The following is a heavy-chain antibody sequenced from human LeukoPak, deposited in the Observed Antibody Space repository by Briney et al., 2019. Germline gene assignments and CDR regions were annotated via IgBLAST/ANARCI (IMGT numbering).Heavy chain of an antibody. CDR2: ISGSGGST. Sequence: GGSLRLSCAASRFTFSSYAMSWVRQAPGKGLEWVSAISGSGGSTYYADSVKGRFTISRDNSKNTLYLQMNSLRAEDTAVYYCARLLYSSGWYSVPSGMDVWGQGTTVTVSS. CDR3: ARLLYSSGWYSVPSGMDV. J-gene: IGHJ6*02. D-gene: IGHD6-19*01. CDR1: RFTFSSYA. V-gene: IGHV3-23*01.